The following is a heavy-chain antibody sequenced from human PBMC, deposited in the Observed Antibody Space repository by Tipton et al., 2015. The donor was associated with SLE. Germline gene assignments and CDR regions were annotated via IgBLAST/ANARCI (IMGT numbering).Heavy chain of an antibody. D-gene: IGHD2-21*01. J-gene: IGHJ4*02. CDR2: ISSSGSTI. CDR3: ARDKDPFGSCDGDCNR. V-gene: IGHV3-11*01. CDR1: GFTFSGYY. Sequence: GSLRLSCAASGFTFSGYYMSWIRHAPGKGLEWISYISSSGSTIYYADSVKGRFTISRDNAKNSLYLQMNSLRAEDTAVYYCARDKDPFGSCDGDCNRGGQGALVTVSS.